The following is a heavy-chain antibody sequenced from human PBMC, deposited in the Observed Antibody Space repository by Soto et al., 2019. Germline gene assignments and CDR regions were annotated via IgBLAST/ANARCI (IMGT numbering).Heavy chain of an antibody. J-gene: IGHJ4*02. CDR1: GDSISSYY. CDR2: IYYSGST. Sequence: QVKLQESGPGLVKPSETLSLTCTVSGDSISSYYWGWIRQPPGKGLEWIAYIYYSGSTNYNPSLKSRVAISGDTSKNQFSLKLSSVTAADTAVYYCARTVIGGFDYWGQGTLVTVSS. CDR3: ARTVIGGFDY. V-gene: IGHV4-59*01. D-gene: IGHD3-16*02.